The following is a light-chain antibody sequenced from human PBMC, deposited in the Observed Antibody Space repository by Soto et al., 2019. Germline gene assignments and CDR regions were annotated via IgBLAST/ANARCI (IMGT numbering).Light chain of an antibody. V-gene: IGKV2D-29*01. Sequence: EIVMTQTPLSLSVTPGQPASISCKSSQSLLQTDGKTHLFWYLQKPGQPPQLLIYEVSNRFSGVPDRFSGSGSGTDFSLKISRVEAGDVGIYYCMQTVQTPFTFGPGTKVDIK. CDR2: EVS. CDR3: MQTVQTPFT. CDR1: QSLLQTDGKTH. J-gene: IGKJ3*01.